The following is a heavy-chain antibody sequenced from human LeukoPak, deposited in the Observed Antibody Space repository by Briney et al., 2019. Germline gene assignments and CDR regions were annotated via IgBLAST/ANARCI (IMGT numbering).Heavy chain of an antibody. CDR1: GYTFTIYA. CDR2: INAGNGNT. V-gene: IGHV1-3*01. CDR3: ARDRRAVADTIDY. D-gene: IGHD6-19*01. Sequence: ASVKVSCTASGYTFTIYAMHWVRQAPGQRLEWMGWINAGNGNTKYSQKFQGRVTITRDTSASTAYMELSSLRSEDTAVYYCARDRRAVADTIDYWGQGTLVTVSS. J-gene: IGHJ4*02.